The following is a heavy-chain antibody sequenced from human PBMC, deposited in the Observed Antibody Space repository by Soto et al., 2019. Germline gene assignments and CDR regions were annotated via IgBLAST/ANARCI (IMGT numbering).Heavy chain of an antibody. J-gene: IGHJ4*02. CDR3: ATQRTAAADALDY. V-gene: IGHV3-23*01. D-gene: IGHD6-13*01. CDR1: GFTFSSYA. Sequence: GGSLRLSCAASGFTFSSYAMSWVRQAPGKGLEWVSGISDTGGSTYYADSVKGRFTISRDNSKNTLFLQMKSLRAEDTAVYFCATQRTAAADALDYWGQGTLVTVSS. CDR2: ISDTGGST.